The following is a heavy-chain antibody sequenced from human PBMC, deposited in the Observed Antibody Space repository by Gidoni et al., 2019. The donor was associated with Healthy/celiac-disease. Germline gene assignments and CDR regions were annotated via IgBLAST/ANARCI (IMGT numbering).Heavy chain of an antibody. CDR2: ISSSSSYI. J-gene: IGHJ4*02. CDR3: ARDGGSGWSGGY. Sequence: EVQLVESGGGLVKPGGSLRLSCAASGFTFSSYSMNWVRQAPGKGLGWFSSISSSSSYIYYADSVKGRFTISRDNAKNSLYLQMNSLRAEDTAVYYCARDGGSGWSGGYWGQGTLVTVSS. D-gene: IGHD6-19*01. V-gene: IGHV3-21*01. CDR1: GFTFSSYS.